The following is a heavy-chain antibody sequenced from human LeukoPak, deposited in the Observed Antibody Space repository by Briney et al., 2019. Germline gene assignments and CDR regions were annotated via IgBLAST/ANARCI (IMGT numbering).Heavy chain of an antibody. CDR1: GFTFSSYW. CDR3: ARKLSGYAPFDC. Sequence: PGGSLRLSCAASGFTFSSYWMSWVRQAPGKGLEWVANIKQDGSEKYYVDSVKGRFTISRDNPRSTLYLQMSSLRAEDTAVYYCARKLSGYAPFDCWGQGTLVTVSS. CDR2: IKQDGSEK. V-gene: IGHV3-7*03. D-gene: IGHD5-12*01. J-gene: IGHJ4*02.